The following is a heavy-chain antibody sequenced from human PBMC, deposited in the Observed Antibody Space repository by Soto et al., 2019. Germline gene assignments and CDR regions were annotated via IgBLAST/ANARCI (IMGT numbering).Heavy chain of an antibody. V-gene: IGHV3-23*01. J-gene: IGHJ4*02. CDR2: ISGSGGST. CDR1: GFTFSSYA. Sequence: GGSLRLSCAASGFTFSSYAMSWVRQAPGKGLEWVSAISGSGGSTYYADSVKGRFTISRDNSKNTLYLQMNSLRAEDTAAYYCAKGGGYYTRNDYFDYWGQGTLVTVSS. D-gene: IGHD3-22*01. CDR3: AKGGGYYTRNDYFDY.